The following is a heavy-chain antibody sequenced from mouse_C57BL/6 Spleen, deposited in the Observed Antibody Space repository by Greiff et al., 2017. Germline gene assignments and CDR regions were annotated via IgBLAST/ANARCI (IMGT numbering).Heavy chain of an antibody. CDR3: ARRENWDLYAMDY. CDR2: IDPSDSYT. V-gene: IGHV1-50*01. D-gene: IGHD4-1*01. CDR1: GYTFTSYW. Sequence: QVQLQQSGAELVKPGASVKLSCKASGYTFTSYWMQWVKQRPGQGLEWIGEIDPSDSYTNYNQKFKGKATLTVDTSSSTAYMQLSSLTSEDSAVYYCARRENWDLYAMDYWGQGTSVTVSS. J-gene: IGHJ4*01.